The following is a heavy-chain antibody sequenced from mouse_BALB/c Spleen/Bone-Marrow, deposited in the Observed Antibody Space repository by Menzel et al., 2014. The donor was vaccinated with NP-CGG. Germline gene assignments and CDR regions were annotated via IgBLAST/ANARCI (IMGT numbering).Heavy chain of an antibody. J-gene: IGHJ3*01. CDR1: GYAFTSYN. Sequence: EVQLQQSGPGLVKPGASVKVSCKASGYAFTSYNMYWVKQSHGKSLEWIGYIDPYNGGTSYNQKFKGKATLTVDKSPSTAYMHLNSLTSEDSAVYYCARIGIGNIGGAYWGQGTLVTVSA. V-gene: IGHV1S135*01. CDR3: ARIGIGNIGGAY. CDR2: IDPYNGGT. D-gene: IGHD4-1*01.